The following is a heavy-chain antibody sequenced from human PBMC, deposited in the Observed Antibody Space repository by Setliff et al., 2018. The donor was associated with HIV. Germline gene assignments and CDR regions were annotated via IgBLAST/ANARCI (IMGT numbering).Heavy chain of an antibody. CDR2: INHSGST. CDR1: GGSFSGFY. D-gene: IGHD6-19*01. J-gene: IGHJ4*02. CDR3: ARGPPGGSIGWYVGY. V-gene: IGHV4-34*01. Sequence: SETLSLTCAVYGGSFSGFYWNWIRQPPGKGLEWIGEINHSGSTNYNPSLKSRVTISVDTSKNQFSLRLSSVIAADTAVYYCARGPPGGSIGWYVGYWGQGTQVTVSS.